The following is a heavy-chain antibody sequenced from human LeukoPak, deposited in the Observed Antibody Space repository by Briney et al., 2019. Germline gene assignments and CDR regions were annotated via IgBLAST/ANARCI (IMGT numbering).Heavy chain of an antibody. CDR2: IYYSGST. V-gene: IGHV4-59*01. CDR3: AREDYSSCWLYYFDY. J-gene: IGHJ4*02. CDR1: GGSISSYY. Sequence: PSDTLSLTCTVSGGSISSYYWSWLRQPPGKGLEWLGYIYYSGSTNYNPSLKSRVTISVDTSKNQFSLKLSSVTAADTAVYYCAREDYSSCWLYYFDYWGQGTLVTVSS. D-gene: IGHD6-19*01.